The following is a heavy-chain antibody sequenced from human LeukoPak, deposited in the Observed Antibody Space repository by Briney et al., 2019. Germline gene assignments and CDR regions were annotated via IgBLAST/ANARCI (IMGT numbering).Heavy chain of an antibody. CDR1: GFTFSSYA. V-gene: IGHV3-48*04. J-gene: IGHJ5*02. D-gene: IGHD1-26*01. CDR2: ISSSGGTI. Sequence: GGSLRLSCAASGFTFSSYAMNWVRQAPGKGLEWVSFISSSGGTIYYADSVKGRFTTSRDNADNSLYLQMDSLRGEDTAVYYCARDNSVGDTAWWFDPWGQGTLVTVSS. CDR3: ARDNSVGDTAWWFDP.